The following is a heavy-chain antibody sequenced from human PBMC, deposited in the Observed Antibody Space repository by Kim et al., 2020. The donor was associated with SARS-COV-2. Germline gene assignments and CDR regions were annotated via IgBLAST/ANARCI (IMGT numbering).Heavy chain of an antibody. CDR3: ARRGNWFDP. J-gene: IGHJ5*02. Sequence: SETLSLTCTVSGGSISSSSYYWGWIRQPPGKGLEWIGSIYYSWSTYYNPSLKSRVTISVDTSKNQFSLKLSSVTAADTAVYYCARRGNWFDPWGQGTLVT. CDR1: GGSISSSSYY. CDR2: IYYSWST. V-gene: IGHV4-39*01.